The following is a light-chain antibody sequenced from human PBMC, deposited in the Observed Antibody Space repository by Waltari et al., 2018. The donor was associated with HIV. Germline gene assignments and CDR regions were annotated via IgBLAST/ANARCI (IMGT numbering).Light chain of an antibody. CDR2: ILR. Sequence: SYVVTQPASVSVAPGQTARITCVGDEIATKDVHWYQQKPGQAPMLVLSILRDRHSVIPELFSGSFFGTTTTATLTISRVEVGDEADYYCQLWNSRNDPAVVFGGGTKLTVL. CDR1: EIATKD. CDR3: QLWNSRNDPAVV. J-gene: IGLJ2*01. V-gene: IGLV3-21*02.